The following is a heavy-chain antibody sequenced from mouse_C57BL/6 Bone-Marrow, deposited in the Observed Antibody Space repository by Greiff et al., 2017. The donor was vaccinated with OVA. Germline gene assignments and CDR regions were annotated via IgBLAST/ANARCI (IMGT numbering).Heavy chain of an antibody. CDR1: GFTFSSYA. Sequence: EVMLVESGDGLVKPGGSLKLSCAASGFTFSSYAMSWVRQTPEKRLEWVAYISSGGDYIYYADNVKGRFTITRDNARNTGYLQMSSLKSEDTAVYYCTRLLDAMDNWGRGTAVTVSS. CDR3: TRLLDAMDN. V-gene: IGHV5-9-1*02. J-gene: IGHJ4*01. CDR2: ISSGGDYI. D-gene: IGHD2-1*01.